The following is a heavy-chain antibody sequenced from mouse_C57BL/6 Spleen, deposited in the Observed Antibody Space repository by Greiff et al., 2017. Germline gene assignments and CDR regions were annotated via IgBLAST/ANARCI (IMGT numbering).Heavy chain of an antibody. J-gene: IGHJ2*01. Sequence: QVQLQQPGPELVRPGSSVKLSCKASGYTFTSYWMDWVKQRPGQGLEWIGNIYPSDSETHYNQKFKDKATLTVDKSSSTAYMQLSSLTSEDSAVYYCARGGLLHFDYWGQGTTLTVSS. CDR1: GYTFTSYW. D-gene: IGHD2-3*01. V-gene: IGHV1-61*01. CDR2: IYPSDSET. CDR3: ARGGLLHFDY.